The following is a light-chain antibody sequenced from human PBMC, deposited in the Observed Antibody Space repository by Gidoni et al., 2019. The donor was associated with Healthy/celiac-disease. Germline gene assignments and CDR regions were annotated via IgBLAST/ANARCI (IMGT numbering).Light chain of an antibody. V-gene: IGKV3-11*01. J-gene: IGKJ2*01. Sequence: EIVLTQSPATLSLSPGERATLSCRASQSVSSYLAWYQQKPGQAPRLLIYDASNRATGIPARFSGSGYGTDFTLTISSLEPEDFAVYYCQQRSNWPPLYTFGQXTKLEIK. CDR2: DAS. CDR1: QSVSSY. CDR3: QQRSNWPPLYT.